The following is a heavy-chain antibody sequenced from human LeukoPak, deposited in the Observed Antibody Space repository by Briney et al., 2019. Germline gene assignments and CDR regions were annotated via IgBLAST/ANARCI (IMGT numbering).Heavy chain of an antibody. Sequence: PGGSLRLSCAASGFTFKSYTMNWVRQAPGKGLEWVSSITSSLSYISYADSVKGRFTISRDNAKNSLSLQMNGLRAEDTAVYYCARDFGRTSDWQPRLYYGMDVWGQGTTVTVSS. CDR1: GFTFKSYT. J-gene: IGHJ6*02. CDR3: ARDFGRTSDWQPRLYYGMDV. D-gene: IGHD2-2*01. CDR2: ITSSLSYI. V-gene: IGHV3-21*01.